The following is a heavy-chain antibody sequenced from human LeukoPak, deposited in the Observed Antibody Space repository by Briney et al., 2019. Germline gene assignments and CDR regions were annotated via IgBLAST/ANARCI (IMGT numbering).Heavy chain of an antibody. D-gene: IGHD3-10*01. CDR1: GFTFSSYG. J-gene: IGHJ4*02. V-gene: IGHV3-30*02. CDR3: AKALYGSGSTGDY. Sequence: SGGSLRLSCAASGFTFSSYGMHWVRQAPGEGLEWVAFIRYDGSNKYYADSVKGRFTISRDNSKNTLYLQMNSLRAEDTAVYYCAKALYGSGSTGDYWGQGTLVTVSS. CDR2: IRYDGSNK.